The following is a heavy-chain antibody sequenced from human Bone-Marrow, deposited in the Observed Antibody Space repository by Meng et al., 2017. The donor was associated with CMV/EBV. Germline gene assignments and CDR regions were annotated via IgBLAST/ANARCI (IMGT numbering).Heavy chain of an antibody. CDR1: GFTFSNAW. CDR3: TTSYFGPVY. J-gene: IGHJ4*02. Sequence: GESLKISCAVSGFTFSNAWMSWVRQAPGKGLEWVGRIKSKTDGGTTDYAAPVKGRFTVSRDDSKNTAYLQMNSLKPDDTALYYCTTSYFGPVYGGQGTPVTGSS. D-gene: IGHD3-9*01. V-gene: IGHV3-15*01. CDR2: IKSKTDGGTT.